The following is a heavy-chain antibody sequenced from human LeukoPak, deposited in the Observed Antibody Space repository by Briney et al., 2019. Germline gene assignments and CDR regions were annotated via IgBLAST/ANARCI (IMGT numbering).Heavy chain of an antibody. CDR1: GFTSDDYA. CDR2: ISRNSDTI. D-gene: IGHD4-23*01. J-gene: IGHJ3*02. Sequence: PGRSLRLSCAASGFTSDDYAMHWVRQAPGEGLEWVSGISRNSDTIGYADSVKGRFTISRDNAKNSLYLQINSLRIEDMALYYCAKSYINYGGNSADAFDIWGQGTMVTVSS. CDR3: AKSYINYGGNSADAFDI. V-gene: IGHV3-9*02.